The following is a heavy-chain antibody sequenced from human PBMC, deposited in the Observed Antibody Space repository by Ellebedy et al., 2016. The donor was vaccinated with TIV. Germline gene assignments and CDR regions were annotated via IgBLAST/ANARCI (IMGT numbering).Heavy chain of an antibody. CDR3: AGGGDTYDY. Sequence: GESLKISCQASGYSFPNFWIVRVRQMPGKGLGWVGNIEPGDSDTSYSPSFPGHVSISVDKSVTTAYLQWSSLRASDTPIYYCAGGGDTYDYWGQGALVTVSS. CDR2: IEPGDSDT. CDR1: GYSFPNFW. J-gene: IGHJ4*02. D-gene: IGHD2/OR15-2a*01. V-gene: IGHV5-51*01.